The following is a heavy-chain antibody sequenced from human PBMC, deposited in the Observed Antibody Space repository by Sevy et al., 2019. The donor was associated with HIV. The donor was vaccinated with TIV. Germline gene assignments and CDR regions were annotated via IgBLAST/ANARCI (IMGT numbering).Heavy chain of an antibody. CDR3: ATTKDYYDSSGYPFDY. CDR2: FDPEDGDPEDGKT. Sequence: ASVKVSCKVSGYTLNEFSMHWVRQAPGKGLEWMTTFDPEDGDPEDGKTIYAQKFLGRVTVTEDTSTDTAYMELSSLRSEDTAVHYCATTKDYYDSSGYPFDYWGQGTLVTVSS. CDR1: GYTLNEFS. D-gene: IGHD3-22*01. V-gene: IGHV1-24*01. J-gene: IGHJ4*02.